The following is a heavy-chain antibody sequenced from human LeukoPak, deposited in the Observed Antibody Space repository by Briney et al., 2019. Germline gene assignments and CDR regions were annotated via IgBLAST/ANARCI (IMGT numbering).Heavy chain of an antibody. J-gene: IGHJ4*02. CDR3: ARRAVAENYFDY. CDR1: GGSITSYY. Sequence: SETLSLTCTVSGGSITSYYWSWIRPPPGKGLEWIGYIYSSGSTTYNLSLKSRVTISVDTSKNQFSLKLTSVTAADTAVYYCARRAVAENYFDYWGQGTLVTDSS. CDR2: IYSSGST. V-gene: IGHV4-59*08. D-gene: IGHD6-19*01.